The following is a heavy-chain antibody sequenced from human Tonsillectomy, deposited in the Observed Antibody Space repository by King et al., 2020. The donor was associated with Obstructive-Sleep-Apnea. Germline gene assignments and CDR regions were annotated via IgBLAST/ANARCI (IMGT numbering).Heavy chain of an antibody. V-gene: IGHV4-31*03. CDR1: GGSISGGGYF. Sequence: VQLQESGPGLVMPSQTLSLTCTVSGGSISGGGYFWGWVRQLPGKGLESIGYISSSGDPYYNPSLKSRVTISVDTSRSQFSLRVRSVTAADTAVFYCARVPFEYSGHGFYDYWGQGALVTVSS. CDR2: ISSSGDP. J-gene: IGHJ4*02. D-gene: IGHD4-23*01. CDR3: ARVPFEYSGHGFYDY.